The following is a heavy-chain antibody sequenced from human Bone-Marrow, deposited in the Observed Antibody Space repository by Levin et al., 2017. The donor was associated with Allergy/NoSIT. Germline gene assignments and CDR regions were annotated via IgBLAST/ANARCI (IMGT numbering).Heavy chain of an antibody. CDR2: IKSKSAGGTT. Sequence: GESLKISCAASGFTFSNAWMNWVRQAPGKGLEWVGRIKSKSAGGTTDYSAPVKGRFTISRDDSKNTLFLQMNSLKIEDTAFYNCEATYYYDTNAPPGDYWGQGALVTVSS. CDR1: GFTFSNAW. V-gene: IGHV3-15*01. CDR3: EATYYYDTNAPPGDY. J-gene: IGHJ4*02. D-gene: IGHD3-22*01.